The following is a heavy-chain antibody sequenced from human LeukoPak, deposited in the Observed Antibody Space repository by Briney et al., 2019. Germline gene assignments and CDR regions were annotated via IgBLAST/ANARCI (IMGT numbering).Heavy chain of an antibody. J-gene: IGHJ3*02. CDR2: IYPGDSDT. CDR3: ATYYDILTGYSPDAFDI. CDR1: GYSFTSYW. D-gene: IGHD3-9*01. Sequence: GGSLRLSCKGSGYSFTSYWISWVRQMPGKGLEWMGIIYPGDSDTRYGPSFQGQVTISADKSISTAYLQWSSLKASDTAMYYCATYYDILTGYSPDAFDIWGQGTMVTVSS. V-gene: IGHV5-51*01.